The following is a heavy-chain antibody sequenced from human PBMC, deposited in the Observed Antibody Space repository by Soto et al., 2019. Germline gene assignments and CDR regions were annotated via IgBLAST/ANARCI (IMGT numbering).Heavy chain of an antibody. CDR2: INHSGST. Sequence: SDTLSLTCAVYGGSFSGYYWSWIRQPPGKGLEWIGEINHSGSTNYNPSLKSRFTISRDNSKNTLYLQMNSLRAEDTAVYYCAKEATYYDFWSGYSHYYYYYMDVWGKGTTVTVSS. J-gene: IGHJ6*03. V-gene: IGHV4-34*01. D-gene: IGHD3-3*01. CDR1: GGSFSGYY. CDR3: AKEATYYDFWSGYSHYYYYYMDV.